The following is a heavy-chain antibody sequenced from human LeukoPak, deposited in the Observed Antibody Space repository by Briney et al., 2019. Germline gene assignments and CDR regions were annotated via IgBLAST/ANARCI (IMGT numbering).Heavy chain of an antibody. V-gene: IGHV4-59*01. D-gene: IGHD1-26*01. J-gene: IGHJ4*02. CDR2: IYYSGST. CDR3: ARVRSGRPDY. Sequence: SETLSLTCTVSGGSISSYYRSWIRQPPGKGLEWIGYIYYSGSTNYNPSLKSRVTISVDTSKNQFSLKLSSVTAADTAVYYCARVRSGRPDYWGQGTLVTVSS. CDR1: GGSISSYY.